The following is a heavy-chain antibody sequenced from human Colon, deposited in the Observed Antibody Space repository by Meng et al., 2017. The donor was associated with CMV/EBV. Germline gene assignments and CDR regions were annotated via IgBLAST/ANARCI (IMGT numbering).Heavy chain of an antibody. CDR1: EITFRSYD. Sequence: GGSLRLSCAASEITFRSYDMSWVRQAPGKGLEWVSIIYSGGSRTYYADSVKGRFTISRDNSKNTLYLQMNSLRAEDTAVYYCAKEGERYCSGTSCYKGMDVWGQGTTVTVSS. V-gene: IGHV3-23*03. J-gene: IGHJ6*02. CDR2: IYSGGSRT. D-gene: IGHD2-2*02. CDR3: AKEGERYCSGTSCYKGMDV.